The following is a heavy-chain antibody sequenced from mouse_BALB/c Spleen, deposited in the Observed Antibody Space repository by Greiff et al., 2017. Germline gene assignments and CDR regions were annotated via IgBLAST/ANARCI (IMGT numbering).Heavy chain of an antibody. V-gene: IGHV3-2*02. CDR1: GYSITSDYA. CDR3: ARCGVRRGMDY. Sequence: EVMLVESGPGLVKPSQSLSLTCTVTGYSITSDYAWNWIRQFPGNKLEWMGYISYSGSTSYNPSLKSRISITRDTSKNQFFLQLNSVTTEDTATYYCARCGVRRGMDYWGQGTSVTVSS. CDR2: ISYSGST. J-gene: IGHJ4*01. D-gene: IGHD2-14*01.